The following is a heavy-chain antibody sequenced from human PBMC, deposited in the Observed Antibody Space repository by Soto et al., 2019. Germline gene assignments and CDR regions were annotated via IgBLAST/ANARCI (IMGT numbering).Heavy chain of an antibody. CDR3: ARGRTYYYGSGSYPRAFFDY. CDR1: GGSFSGYY. Sequence: QVQLQQWGAGLLKPSETLSLTCAVYGGSFSGYYWSWIRQPPGKGLEWIGEINHSGSTNYNPSLKSRVTISVDTSKNQFSLKLSSVTAADTAVYYCARGRTYYYGSGSYPRAFFDYWGQGTLVTVSS. D-gene: IGHD3-10*01. V-gene: IGHV4-34*01. J-gene: IGHJ4*02. CDR2: INHSGST.